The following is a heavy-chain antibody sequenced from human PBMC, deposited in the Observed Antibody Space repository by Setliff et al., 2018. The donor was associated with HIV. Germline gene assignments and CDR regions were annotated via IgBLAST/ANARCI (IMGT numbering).Heavy chain of an antibody. CDR2: ISAYNGNT. CDR1: GYTFTSYG. J-gene: IGHJ4*02. CDR3: ARVVDYYDTSGYYQYYFDY. D-gene: IGHD3-22*01. V-gene: IGHV1-18*01. Sequence: ASVKVSCKASGYTFTSYGISWVRQAPGQGLEWMGWISAYNGNTNYAQKLQGRVTMTTDTSTSTAYMELRSLRSDDTAVYYCARVVDYYDTSGYYQYYFDYWGQGTLVT.